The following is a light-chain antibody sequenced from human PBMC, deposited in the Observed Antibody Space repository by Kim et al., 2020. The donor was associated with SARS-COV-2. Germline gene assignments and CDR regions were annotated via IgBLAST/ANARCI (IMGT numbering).Light chain of an antibody. V-gene: IGLV3-1*01. CDR2: QDT. J-gene: IGLJ3*02. CDR3: QAWDSSTAV. CDR1: KLGDKY. Sequence: VSPGQTTRITCSGDKLGDKYACWYQQKPGQSPVLVIYQDTKRPSGIPERFSGSNSGNTATLTISGTQAMDEADYYCQAWDSSTAVFGGGTQLTVL.